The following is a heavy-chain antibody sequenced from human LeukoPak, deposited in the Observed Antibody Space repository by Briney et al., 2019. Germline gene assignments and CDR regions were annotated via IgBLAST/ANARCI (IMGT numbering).Heavy chain of an antibody. D-gene: IGHD3-10*01. J-gene: IGHJ4*02. Sequence: PSETLSLTCTVSAGSISLYNTYYWNWIRQSPGKGLEWIGYIYYSGSTSYNPSLKSRVTIYVDTFRNQFSLKLTSVTAADTAIYYCAKSDYYGASDYWGQGTLVTVSS. CDR3: AKSDYYGASDY. CDR1: AGSISLYNTYY. CDR2: IYYSGST. V-gene: IGHV4-59*01.